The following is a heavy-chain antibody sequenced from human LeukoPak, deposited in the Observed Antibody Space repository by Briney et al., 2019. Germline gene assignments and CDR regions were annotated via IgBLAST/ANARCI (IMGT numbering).Heavy chain of an antibody. CDR3: ARRRFLRGPDVVNPFDY. J-gene: IGHJ4*02. CDR1: GGSISSYC. V-gene: IGHV4-59*08. D-gene: IGHD5/OR15-5a*01. CDR2: IYYSGST. Sequence: SETLSLTCTVSGGSISSYCWSWIRQPPGKGLEWIGYIYYSGSTYYNPSLKSRVTISVGTSKNQFSLKLTSVTAADTAVYYCARRRFLRGPDVVNPFDYWGQGTLVTVSS.